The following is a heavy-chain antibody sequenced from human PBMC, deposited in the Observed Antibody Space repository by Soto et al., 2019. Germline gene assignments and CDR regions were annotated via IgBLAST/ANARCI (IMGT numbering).Heavy chain of an antibody. V-gene: IGHV4-34*01. CDR2: INHSGST. D-gene: IGHD6-13*01. CDR1: GGSFSGYY. CDR3: ARQAAAGPNYYYYMDV. J-gene: IGHJ6*03. Sequence: PSETLSLTCAVYGGSFSGYYWSWIRQPPGKGLEWIGEINHSGSTNYNPSLKSRVTISVDTSKNQFSLKLSSVTAADTAVYYCARQAAAGPNYYYYMDVWGKGTTVTVSS.